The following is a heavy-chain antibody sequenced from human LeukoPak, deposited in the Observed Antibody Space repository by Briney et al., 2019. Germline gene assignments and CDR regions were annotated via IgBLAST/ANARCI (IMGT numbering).Heavy chain of an antibody. CDR2: IYSGGST. V-gene: IGHV3-66*02. Sequence: PGGSLRLSCAASGFTVSSNYMSWVRQAPGKGLEWVSVIYSGGSTYYADSVKGRFTISRDNSKNTLYLQMNSLRAEDTAVYYCARDDSGYDVSQNDHWGQGTLVTVSS. J-gene: IGHJ4*02. CDR3: ARDDSGYDVSQNDH. D-gene: IGHD5-12*01. CDR1: GFTVSSNY.